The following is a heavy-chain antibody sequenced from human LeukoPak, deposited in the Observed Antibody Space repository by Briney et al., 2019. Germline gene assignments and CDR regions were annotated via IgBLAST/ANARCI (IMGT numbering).Heavy chain of an antibody. CDR2: ILGSGGST. D-gene: IGHD3-9*01. V-gene: IGHV3-23*01. CDR3: AKWGDYDVLTGYYVPDY. Sequence: GGSLRLSCAASGFTSSNYAMGWVRQAPGKGLEWVSAILGSGGSTYYADSVKGRFTVSRDNSKSTLYLQMNSLRAEDTALYYCAKWGDYDVLTGYYVPDYWGQGTLVTVSS. CDR1: GFTSSNYA. J-gene: IGHJ4*02.